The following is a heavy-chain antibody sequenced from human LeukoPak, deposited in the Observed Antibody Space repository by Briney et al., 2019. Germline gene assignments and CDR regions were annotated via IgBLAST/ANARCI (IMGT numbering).Heavy chain of an antibody. D-gene: IGHD5-18*01. Sequence: SVKVSCKASGGTFSSYAISWMRQAPGQGLEWMGGIIPIFGTANYAQKFQGRVTITTDESTSTAYMELSSLRSEDTAVYYCVRSSRYSYGLGSYYFDYWGQGTLVTVSS. CDR1: GGTFSSYA. CDR2: IIPIFGTA. V-gene: IGHV1-69*05. CDR3: VRSSRYSYGLGSYYFDY. J-gene: IGHJ4*02.